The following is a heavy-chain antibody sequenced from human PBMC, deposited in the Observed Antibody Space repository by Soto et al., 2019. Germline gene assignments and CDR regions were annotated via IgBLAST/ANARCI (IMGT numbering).Heavy chain of an antibody. CDR3: ARHSGYYGSGSYYNVDWFEP. CDR2: IYYTGST. Sequence: SETLSLTCTFSVVSISSSSSYCGWIRQPPWKGLEWIGTIYYTGSTYYNPSLKSRVTISVDTSKNQFSLKLTSVTAADTAVYYCARHSGYYGSGSYYNVDWFEPWGQGTLVNVSS. D-gene: IGHD3-10*01. V-gene: IGHV4-39*01. CDR1: VVSISSSSSY. J-gene: IGHJ5*02.